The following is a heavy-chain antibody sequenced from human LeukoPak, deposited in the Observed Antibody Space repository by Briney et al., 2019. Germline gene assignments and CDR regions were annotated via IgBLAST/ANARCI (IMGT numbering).Heavy chain of an antibody. J-gene: IGHJ4*02. CDR3: ARVGYFGSGSYCPY. D-gene: IGHD3-10*01. CDR2: INPSNGGT. Sequence: ASVPVSCKASGYTFTDYYIHWVRQAPGKGREWMGWINPSNGGTNFAQEFQGRVTMTRDTSISTAYMELIRLTSDDTAVYYCARVGYFGSGSYCPYWGQGTLVTVSS. CDR1: GYTFTDYY. V-gene: IGHV1-2*02.